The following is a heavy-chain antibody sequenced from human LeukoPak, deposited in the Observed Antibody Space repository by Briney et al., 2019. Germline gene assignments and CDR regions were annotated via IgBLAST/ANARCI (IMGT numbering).Heavy chain of an antibody. Sequence: PSETLSLTCTVSGGSISSYYWSWIRQPAGKGLEWIGRIYTSGSTNYNPSLKSRVTMSVDTSKNQFSLKLSSVTAADTAVYYCARTQTYDYYDFWSGYRENWFDPWGQGTLVTVSS. CDR1: GGSISSYY. J-gene: IGHJ5*02. V-gene: IGHV4-4*07. D-gene: IGHD3-3*01. CDR3: ARTQTYDYYDFWSGYRENWFDP. CDR2: IYTSGST.